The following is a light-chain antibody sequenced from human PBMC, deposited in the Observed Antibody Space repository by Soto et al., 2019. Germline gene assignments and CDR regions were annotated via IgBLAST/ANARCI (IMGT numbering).Light chain of an antibody. CDR1: QSVSSN. CDR3: QQDNNGRPWT. V-gene: IGKV3-15*01. J-gene: IGKJ1*01. Sequence: DIVMTQSPATLSVSPGDRATLSCRASQSVSSNLAWYQQKPGHAPRLLIYGASTRATGIPARSSGSGSGTEFTLTIGSLASEDFAVYSCQQDNNGRPWTCGQGTKVEIK. CDR2: GAS.